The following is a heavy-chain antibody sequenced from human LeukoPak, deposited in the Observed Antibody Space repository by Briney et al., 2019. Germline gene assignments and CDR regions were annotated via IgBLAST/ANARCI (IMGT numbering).Heavy chain of an antibody. Sequence: SETLSLTCTVSGGSISSYYWSWIRQPPGKGLEWIGYIYYSGSTNYNPSLKSRVTISVDTSKNQFSLKLSSVTAADTAVYYCARATYYYDSSGYYYDYWGQGTLVTASS. V-gene: IGHV4-59*01. D-gene: IGHD3-22*01. CDR1: GGSISSYY. CDR3: ARATYYYDSSGYYYDY. J-gene: IGHJ4*02. CDR2: IYYSGST.